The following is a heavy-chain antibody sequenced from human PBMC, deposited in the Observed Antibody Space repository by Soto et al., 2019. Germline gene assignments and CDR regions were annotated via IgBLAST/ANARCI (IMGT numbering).Heavy chain of an antibody. Sequence: QVQLVESGGGMVQPGTSLRLSCAASGFTFNSLSLHWVRQRPDKGLEWVAVISHDGRVTFYADFVKGRFTVSRDNSKNTIYLQVNSLRAAATAVYYCAREPYGDSQYFDSWGQGTLVTVSS. J-gene: IGHJ4*02. CDR1: GFTFNSLS. CDR2: ISHDGRVT. CDR3: AREPYGDSQYFDS. V-gene: IGHV3-30*04. D-gene: IGHD2-21*02.